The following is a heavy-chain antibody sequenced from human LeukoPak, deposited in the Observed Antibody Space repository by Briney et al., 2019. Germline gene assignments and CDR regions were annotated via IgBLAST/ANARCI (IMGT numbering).Heavy chain of an antibody. V-gene: IGHV1-2*02. Sequence: ASVKVSCKSSGYTFIDYYIHCGRQAPGPRLEWMGWSNPNSGATKYAQKFQGRVSINRDTSTNTAYMDLTNLRSDDTAIFYCARVKELMPEFEFWGQGTLVTVSS. J-gene: IGHJ4*02. D-gene: IGHD3-10*01. CDR1: GYTFIDYY. CDR2: SNPNSGAT. CDR3: ARVKELMPEFEF.